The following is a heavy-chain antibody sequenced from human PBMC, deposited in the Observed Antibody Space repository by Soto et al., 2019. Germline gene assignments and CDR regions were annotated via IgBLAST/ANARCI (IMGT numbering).Heavy chain of an antibody. J-gene: IGHJ4*02. CDR1: GGSISSGGYY. D-gene: IGHD3-10*01. V-gene: IGHV4-31*03. Sequence: PSETLSLTCTVSGGSISSGGYYWSWIRQHPGKGLEWIGYIYYSGSPYYTPSLKSRVTISVDTSKNQFSLKLSSVTAADTAVYYCARARDDMVRGVIPFDYWGQGTLVTVSS. CDR3: ARARDDMVRGVIPFDY. CDR2: IYYSGSP.